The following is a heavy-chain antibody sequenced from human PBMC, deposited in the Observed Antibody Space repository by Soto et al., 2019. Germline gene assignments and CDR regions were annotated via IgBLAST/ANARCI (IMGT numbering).Heavy chain of an antibody. Sequence: PGGSLRLSCAASGFTFDDYAMHWVRQAPGKGLEWVSGISWNSGSTGYADSVKGRFTISRDNAKNSLYLQMNSLRAEDTALYYCAKDYSAAGTSDYYYYGMDVWGRGTTVTVSS. CDR1: GFTFDDYA. V-gene: IGHV3-9*01. D-gene: IGHD6-13*01. CDR3: AKDYSAAGTSDYYYYGMDV. CDR2: ISWNSGST. J-gene: IGHJ6*02.